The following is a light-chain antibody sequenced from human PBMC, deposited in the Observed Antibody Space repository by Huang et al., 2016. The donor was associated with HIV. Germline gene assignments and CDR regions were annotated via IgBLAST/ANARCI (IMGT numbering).Light chain of an antibody. CDR2: GAS. CDR3: QQYGTSPWT. Sequence: EIVLTQSPGTLSLSPGERATLSCRASQSVSNYYLAWYQQRPGQAPRLLIYGASSRATGIPDRVSGSGSGTDFTLIVSRLEPEDVAVYYCQQYGTSPWTFGQGTKVEIK. J-gene: IGKJ1*01. CDR1: QSVSNYY. V-gene: IGKV3-20*01.